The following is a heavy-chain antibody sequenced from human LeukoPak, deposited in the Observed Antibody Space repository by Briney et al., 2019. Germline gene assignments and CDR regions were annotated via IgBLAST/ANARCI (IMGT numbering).Heavy chain of an antibody. CDR2: INHSGCT. V-gene: IGHV4-34*01. CDR1: GGSFRGYY. D-gene: IGHD2-2*01. CDR3: ARATSRELDQ. Sequence: SETLSLTCAVYGGSFRGYYWRWIRQPPAKGREWIGEINHSGCTNYNPFLKSRVTISVDTSKNQFSLKLSAVTAPDTAVYYCARATSRELDQWGQGTLVTVSS. J-gene: IGHJ4*02.